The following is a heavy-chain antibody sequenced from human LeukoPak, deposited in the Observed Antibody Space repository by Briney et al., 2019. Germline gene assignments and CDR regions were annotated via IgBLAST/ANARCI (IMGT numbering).Heavy chain of an antibody. J-gene: IGHJ3*02. V-gene: IGHV1-8*01. Sequence: ASVKVSCKASGYTFTSYDINWVRPATGQGLEWMGWMNPNSGNTGYAQKFQGRVTMTRNTSISTAYMELSSLRSEDTAVYYCARGFYYGSGNSWGDAFDIWGQGTMVTVSS. CDR2: MNPNSGNT. D-gene: IGHD3-10*01. CDR1: GYTFTSYD. CDR3: ARGFYYGSGNSWGDAFDI.